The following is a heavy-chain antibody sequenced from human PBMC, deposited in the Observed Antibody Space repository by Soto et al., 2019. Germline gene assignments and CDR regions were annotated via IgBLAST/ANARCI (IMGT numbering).Heavy chain of an antibody. CDR3: ARAWYSGSYDFDY. V-gene: IGHV1-69*13. CDR2: IIPIFGTA. Sequence: GASVKVSCKASGGTFSSYAISWVRQAPGQGLEWMGGIIPIFGTANYAQKFQGRVTITADESTSTAYMELSSLRSEDTAVYYCARAWYSGSYDFDYWGQGTLVTVSS. D-gene: IGHD1-26*01. J-gene: IGHJ4*02. CDR1: GGTFSSYA.